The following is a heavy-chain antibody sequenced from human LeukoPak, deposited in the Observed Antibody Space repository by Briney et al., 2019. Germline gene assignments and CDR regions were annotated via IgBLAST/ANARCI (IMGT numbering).Heavy chain of an antibody. CDR3: AREHIFYDFWSGYYLAYMDV. CDR2: IIPIFGTA. D-gene: IGHD3-3*01. CDR1: GGTFSSYA. J-gene: IGHJ6*03. V-gene: IGHV1-69*05. Sequence: GSSVKVSCKASGGTFSSYAISWVRQAPGQGLEWMGGIIPIFGTANYAQKFQGRFTITTDESTSTAYMELSSLRSEDTAVYYCAREHIFYDFWSGYYLAYMDVWGKGTTVTVSS.